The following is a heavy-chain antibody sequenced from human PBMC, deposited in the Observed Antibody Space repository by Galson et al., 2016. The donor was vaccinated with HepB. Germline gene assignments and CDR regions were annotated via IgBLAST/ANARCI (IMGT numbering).Heavy chain of an antibody. CDR2: ITRSGDAT. V-gene: IGHV3-23*01. J-gene: IGHJ4*02. D-gene: IGHD3-16*01. CDR3: GKHGGFDY. CDR1: GFSFSNSG. Sequence: SLRLSCAASGFSFSNSGMSWVRQAPGRGLEWVSGITRSGDATHCADFVKGRFTISRDNSKNTLYLYMNNLPAGDTAIYYCGKHGGFDYWGQGALVTVSS.